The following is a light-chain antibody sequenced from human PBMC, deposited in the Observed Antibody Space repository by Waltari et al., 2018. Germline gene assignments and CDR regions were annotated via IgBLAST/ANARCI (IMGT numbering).Light chain of an antibody. J-gene: IGLJ3*02. CDR3: QSYDTSLMSVV. CDR2: GST. CDR1: VSNIGAGYD. Sequence: QSVLTQPPSVSGAPGQRVTISCTGSVSNIGAGYDVPWYQQLPRAAPKLLIYGSTSRPLGVPDRFFGSTSGTSASLAITGLQAEDEADYYCQSYDTSLMSVVFGGGTKLTVL. V-gene: IGLV1-40*01.